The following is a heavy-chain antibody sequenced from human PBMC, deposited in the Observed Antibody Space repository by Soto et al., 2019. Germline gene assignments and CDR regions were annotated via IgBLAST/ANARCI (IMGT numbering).Heavy chain of an antibody. D-gene: IGHD2-2*03. J-gene: IGHJ5*02. CDR1: GGSFSGYY. CDR3: ARSWISPAPGGWFDP. CDR2: INHSGST. V-gene: IGHV4-34*01. Sequence: SLTCAVYGGSFSGYYWSWIRQPPGKGLEWIGEINHSGSTNYNPSLKSRVTISVDTPKNQFSLKLSSVTAADTAVYYCARSWISPAPGGWFDPWGQGTLVTVSS.